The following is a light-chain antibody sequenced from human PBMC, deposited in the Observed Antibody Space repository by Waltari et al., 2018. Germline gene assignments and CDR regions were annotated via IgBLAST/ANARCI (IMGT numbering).Light chain of an antibody. CDR2: AVS. J-gene: IGLJ2*01. V-gene: IGLV2-14*01. CDR1: STDVGGYTY. CDR3: SSYTSSSPVV. Sequence: QSALTQPASVSGSPGPSITISCTGTSTDVGGYTYVSWYQQHPGKAPKHMIYAVSKRPSGVSNRFSGSKSGNTASLTISGLQAEDEADYYCSSYTSSSPVVFGGGTKLTVL.